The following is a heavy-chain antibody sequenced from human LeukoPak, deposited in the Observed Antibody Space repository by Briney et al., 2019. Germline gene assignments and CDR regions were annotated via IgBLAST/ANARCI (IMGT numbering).Heavy chain of an antibody. D-gene: IGHD2-2*01. J-gene: IGHJ6*03. CDR3: AKRGNPAVGHHYLDV. Sequence: GGSQRLSCAASGFTISYYDMSWVRQAPGKGLEWVASITLSGGSTFYADSAKGRFTISRDNSKNTLYLQMNSLSAEDTAVYYCAKRGNPAVGHHYLDVWGKGTTVSVSS. V-gene: IGHV3-23*01. CDR2: ITLSGGST. CDR1: GFTISYYD.